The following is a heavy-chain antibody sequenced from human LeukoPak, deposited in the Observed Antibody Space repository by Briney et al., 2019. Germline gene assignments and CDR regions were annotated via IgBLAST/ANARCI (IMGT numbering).Heavy chain of an antibody. CDR3: ARGRAIAGALGY. V-gene: IGHV3-7*01. Sequence: GGSLRLSCAASGFTFSNAWMSWVRQAPGKGLEWVANIKQDGSEKYYVDSVKGRFTISRDNAKNSLYLQMNSLRAEDTAVYYCARGRAIAGALGYWGQGTLVTVSS. CDR2: IKQDGSEK. D-gene: IGHD3-10*01. CDR1: GFTFSNAW. J-gene: IGHJ4*02.